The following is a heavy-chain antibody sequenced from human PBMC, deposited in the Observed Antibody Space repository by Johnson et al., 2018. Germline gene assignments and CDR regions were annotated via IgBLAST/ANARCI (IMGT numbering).Heavy chain of an antibody. V-gene: IGHV3-74*01. CDR3: ARLPHLFGMDV. J-gene: IGHJ6*02. CDR2: MNSDGSNT. CDR1: GFTFSTYW. Sequence: VQLQESGGGLVQPWGSLRLSCAASGFTFSTYWMHWVRQAPGKGLVWVARMNSDGSNTYYADSVKGRFTISRDNAKNTLYLQMHSLRAEDTAVYYCARLPHLFGMDVWGQGTTVTVSS.